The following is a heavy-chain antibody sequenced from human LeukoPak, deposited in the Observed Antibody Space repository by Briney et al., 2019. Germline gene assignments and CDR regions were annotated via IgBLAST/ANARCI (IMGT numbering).Heavy chain of an antibody. CDR2: IYYSGST. Sequence: SETLSLTCTVYGGSISSSNYYWGWIRQPPGKGLEWIGSIYYSGSTYYNPSLKSRVTISVDTSKNQFSLKLSSVTAAVTAVYYCARNAGFKGHDYWGQGTLVTVSS. D-gene: IGHD3-10*01. CDR1: GGSISSSNYY. J-gene: IGHJ4*02. V-gene: IGHV4-39*01. CDR3: ARNAGFKGHDY.